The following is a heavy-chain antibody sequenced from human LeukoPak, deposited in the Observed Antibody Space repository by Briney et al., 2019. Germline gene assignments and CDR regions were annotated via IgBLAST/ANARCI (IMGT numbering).Heavy chain of an antibody. J-gene: IGHJ4*02. CDR1: GFTFSSYA. CDR2: ISGSGGST. Sequence: GGSLRLSCAASGFTFSSYAMSWVRQAPGKGLEWVSAISGSGGSTYYADSVKGRSTISRDNSKNTLYLQMDSLRAEDTAVYYCAKDPFRARISAPDYWGQGTLVTVSS. CDR3: AKDPFRARISAPDY. V-gene: IGHV3-23*01. D-gene: IGHD6-6*01.